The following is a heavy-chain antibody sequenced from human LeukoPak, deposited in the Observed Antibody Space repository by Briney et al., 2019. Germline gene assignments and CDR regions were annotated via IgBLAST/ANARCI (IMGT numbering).Heavy chain of an antibody. CDR2: INPSGGST. CDR1: GYTFTSYY. V-gene: IGHV1-46*01. J-gene: IGHJ3*02. Sequence: ASVEASCKASGYTFTSYYMHWVRQAPGQGLEWMGIINPSGGSTSYAQKFQGRVTMTRDTSTSTVCMELSGLRSEDTAVYYCARALPSPLQTMIVVVMGMAFDIWGQGTMVTVSS. CDR3: ARALPSPLQTMIVVVMGMAFDI. D-gene: IGHD3-22*01.